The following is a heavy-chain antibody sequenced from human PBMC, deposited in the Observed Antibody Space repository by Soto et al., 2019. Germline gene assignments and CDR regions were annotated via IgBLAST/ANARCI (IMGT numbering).Heavy chain of an antibody. J-gene: IGHJ5*02. D-gene: IGHD6-6*01. V-gene: IGHV4-30-2*01. Sequence: SETLSLTCAVSGGSISSGGYSWNWIRQPPGKGLEWIGYIYHSGSTSYNPSLKSRVSISVDKSKNQFSLKLSSVTAADTAVYYCARERPDGARLDPWGQGALVTVSS. CDR1: GGSISSGGYS. CDR3: ARERPDGARLDP. CDR2: IYHSGST.